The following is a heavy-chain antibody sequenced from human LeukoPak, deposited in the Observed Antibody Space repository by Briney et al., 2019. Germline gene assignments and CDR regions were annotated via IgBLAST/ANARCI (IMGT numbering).Heavy chain of an antibody. D-gene: IGHD3-22*01. CDR2: ISGSGGST. CDR3: AKDEHNYYDSSGGFDY. V-gene: IGHV3-23*01. Sequence: TGGSLRLSCAASGFTFSSYAMSWVRQAPGKGLEWVSAISGSGGSTYYADSVKGRFTISRDNSKNTLYLQMNSLRAEDTAVYYCAKDEHNYYDSSGGFDYWGQGTLVTVSS. CDR1: GFTFSSYA. J-gene: IGHJ4*02.